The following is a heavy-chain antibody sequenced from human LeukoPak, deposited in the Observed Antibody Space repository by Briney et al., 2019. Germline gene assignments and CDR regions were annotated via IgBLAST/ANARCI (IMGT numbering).Heavy chain of an antibody. J-gene: IGHJ4*02. V-gene: IGHV4-39*01. CDR3: ARQWTTVTDY. CDR1: GGSISSSSYY. CDR2: IYYSGST. Sequence: PSETLSLTCTVSGGSISSSSYYWGWIRQPPGKGLEWIGSIYYSGSTYYNPSLKSRVTISVDTSKNRFSLKLSSVTAADTAVYYCARQWTTVTDYWGQGTLVTVSS. D-gene: IGHD4-11*01.